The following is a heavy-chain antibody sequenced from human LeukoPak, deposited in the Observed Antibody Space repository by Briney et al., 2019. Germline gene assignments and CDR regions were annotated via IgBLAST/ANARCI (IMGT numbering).Heavy chain of an antibody. D-gene: IGHD5-24*01. J-gene: IGHJ4*02. CDR3: AKDREGYGDYYDY. CDR2: ISGSGGST. CDR1: GFTFSSYA. Sequence: GGSLRLSCAASGFTFSSYAMSWVRHAPGKGLELVSAISGSGGSTYYADSVKGRFTISRDNSKNTLYLQMNSLRAEDTAVYYCAKDREGYGDYYDYWGQGTLVTVSS. V-gene: IGHV3-23*01.